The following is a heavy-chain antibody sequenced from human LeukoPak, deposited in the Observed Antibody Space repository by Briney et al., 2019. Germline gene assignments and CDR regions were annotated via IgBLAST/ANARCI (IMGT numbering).Heavy chain of an antibody. D-gene: IGHD5-18*01. J-gene: IGHJ3*02. V-gene: IGHV4-59*01. CDR2: FYNSGST. CDR3: ARVLDGGYSYGYGDAFDI. CDR1: GGSISGYY. Sequence: SETLCLTCTVSGGSISGYYWSWIRQPPGKGLEWIGNFYNSGSTNYNPSLKSRVIISGDTSRNELSLKVTSVTAADTAVYHCARVLDGGYSYGYGDAFDIWGQGTMVTVSS.